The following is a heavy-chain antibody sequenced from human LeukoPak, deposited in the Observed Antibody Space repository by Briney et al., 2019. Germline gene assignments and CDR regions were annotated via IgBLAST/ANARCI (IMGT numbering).Heavy chain of an antibody. V-gene: IGHV3-7*01. CDR2: IKQDGSEK. CDR1: GSTFSSYW. Sequence: GGSLRLSCAASGSTFSSYWMSWVRQAPGKGLEWVANIKQDGSEKYYVDSVKGRFTISRDNAKNSLYLQMNSLRAEDTAVYYCARRLAAAPGDDVSDTWGQGTMVTVSS. CDR3: ARRLAAAPGDDVSDT. J-gene: IGHJ3*02. D-gene: IGHD2-15*01.